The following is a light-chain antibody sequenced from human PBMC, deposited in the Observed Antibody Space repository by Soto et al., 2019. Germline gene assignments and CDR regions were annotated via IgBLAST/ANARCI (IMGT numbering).Light chain of an antibody. CDR2: GAS. CDR1: QSISSN. CDR3: QQYDTSRT. V-gene: IGKV3-15*01. Sequence: EIVMTQSPATLAVSPGERATLSCRASQSISSNLAWYQQKPGQAPRLLIHGASARATGIPARFSGSGSGTEFTLTISSLHSEDFAVYYCQQYDTSRTFGQGTKVDIK. J-gene: IGKJ1*01.